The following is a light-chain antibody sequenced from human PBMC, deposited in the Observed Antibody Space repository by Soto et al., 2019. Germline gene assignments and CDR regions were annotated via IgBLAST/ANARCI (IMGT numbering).Light chain of an antibody. J-gene: IGLJ1*01. CDR3: NSYTTSNTFV. CDR1: GSDIGAHNF. V-gene: IGLV2-14*03. CDR2: EVI. Sequence: GTGSDIGAHNFVSWYQQHPGKAPKLIIYEVINRPSGVSDRFSGSKSGNTASLTISGLQSEDEADYYCNSYTTSNTFVFGSGTKVTVL.